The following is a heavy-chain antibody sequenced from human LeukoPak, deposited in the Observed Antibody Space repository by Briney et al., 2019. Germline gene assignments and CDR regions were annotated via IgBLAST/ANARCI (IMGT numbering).Heavy chain of an antibody. J-gene: IGHJ5*02. Sequence: VASVKVSCKASGGTFSSYAISWVRQAPGQGLEWMGRIIPILGIANYAQKFQGRVTITADKSTSTAYVELSSLRSEDTAVYYCAKVNVDTATGLTVNWFDPWGQGTLVTVSS. CDR2: IIPILGIA. CDR3: AKVNVDTATGLTVNWFDP. CDR1: GGTFSSYA. V-gene: IGHV1-69*04. D-gene: IGHD5-18*01.